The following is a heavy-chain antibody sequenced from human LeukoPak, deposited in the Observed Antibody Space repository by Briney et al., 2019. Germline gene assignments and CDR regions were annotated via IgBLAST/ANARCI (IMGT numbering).Heavy chain of an antibody. D-gene: IGHD1-26*01. V-gene: IGHV3-23*01. CDR1: TFTFSNYD. J-gene: IGHJ3*02. CDR3: AKASELARGDDAFDS. CDR2: ISGSGGST. Sequence: GGSLRLSCAASTFTFSNYDMSGVRQAPGKGLEWVSDISGSGGSTHYADSVKGRFTISRDNSKNTLYLQTNSLRAEDTAVYYCAKASELARGDDAFDSWGQGTMVTVSS.